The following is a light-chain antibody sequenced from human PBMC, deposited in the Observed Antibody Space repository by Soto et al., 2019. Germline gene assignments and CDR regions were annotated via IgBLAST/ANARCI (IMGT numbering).Light chain of an antibody. J-gene: IGKJ1*01. CDR3: RRYGYPPRT. CDR1: QSIANNY. CDR2: GAS. V-gene: IGKV3-20*01. Sequence: EIVLTQSPGTLSLSPGERATLSCRASQSIANNYLAWYQQKPGQAPRFLIFGASKRATGIPARFSGSGSGTDFTLTISRLEPEHCALYFCRRYGYPPRTFGQGTKVEIK.